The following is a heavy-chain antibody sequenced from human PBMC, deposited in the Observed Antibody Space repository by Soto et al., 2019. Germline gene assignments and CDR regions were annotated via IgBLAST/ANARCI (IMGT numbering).Heavy chain of an antibody. J-gene: IGHJ4*02. CDR3: PKRGISAPLEPDY. D-gene: IGHD1-1*01. V-gene: IGHV3-23*01. Sequence: EVQLLESGGGLVQPGGSLRLSCAASGFTFSSYAISWVRQDPGKGLEWFSAVSRSGGSTYYADSVKGRVTISRDNSKTTLYLQMNSLIADDRSVYYSPKRGISAPLEPDYWGQVTLVTVSS. CDR2: VSRSGGST. CDR1: GFTFSSYA.